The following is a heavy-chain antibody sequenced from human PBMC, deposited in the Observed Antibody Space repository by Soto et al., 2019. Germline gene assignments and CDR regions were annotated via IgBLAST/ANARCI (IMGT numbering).Heavy chain of an antibody. CDR3: ATDLDLRDFWNGHFGGVWFDP. CDR1: GFPFSLYL. V-gene: IGHV3-30-3*01. J-gene: IGHJ5*02. Sequence: PGGFLRLSCAASGFPFSLYLMSWVRQAPGKELEWVSLISYNSSNKYYADSVKGRFTISRDNSKNTLYLQMNSLRAEDTAVYYCATDLDLRDFWNGHFGGVWFDPWGQGTLVTVSS. CDR2: ISYNSSNK. D-gene: IGHD3-3*01.